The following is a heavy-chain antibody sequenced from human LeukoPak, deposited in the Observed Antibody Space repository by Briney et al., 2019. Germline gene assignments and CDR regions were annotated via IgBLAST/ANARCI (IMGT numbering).Heavy chain of an antibody. J-gene: IGHJ6*03. D-gene: IGHD6-13*01. CDR2: INAGGDRG. Sequence: GSLRLSCKASVFNFTNYAMNWVRQAPGKGLEWVSVINAGGDRGYNADSVKGRYTNSRVNSRTTLFLQMDGLRADDTALYYCVKDGSRHGRSYLDVWGKGTTVTVSS. CDR1: VFNFTNYA. CDR3: VKDGSRHGRSYLDV. V-gene: IGHV3-23*01.